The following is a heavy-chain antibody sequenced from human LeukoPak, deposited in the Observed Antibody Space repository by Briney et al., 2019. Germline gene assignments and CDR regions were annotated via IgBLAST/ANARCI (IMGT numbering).Heavy chain of an antibody. CDR1: GYSISSGYY. CDR3: ARAYSSSWYWNWFDP. Sequence: SETLSLTCTVSGYSISSGYYWGWIRQPPGKGLEWIGSIYNSGSTYYNPSLKSRVTISVDTSKNQFSLKLSSVTAADTALYYCARAYSSSWYWNWFDPWGQGTLVTVSS. CDR2: IYNSGST. V-gene: IGHV4-38-2*02. D-gene: IGHD6-13*01. J-gene: IGHJ5*02.